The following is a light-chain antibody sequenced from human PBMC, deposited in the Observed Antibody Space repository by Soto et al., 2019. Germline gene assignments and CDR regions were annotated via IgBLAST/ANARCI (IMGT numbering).Light chain of an antibody. V-gene: IGLV1-51*02. CDR2: EDS. CDR1: SSNVGSHG. Sequence: QSVLTQPPSVSAAPGQKITISCSGISSNVGSHGVSWFQQLPGKAPKLLIYEDSQRPSGIPERFSGSKSGTSATLGITGLQTGDEADYYCGTWDSSLRALFGTGTKLTVL. J-gene: IGLJ1*01. CDR3: GTWDSSLRAL.